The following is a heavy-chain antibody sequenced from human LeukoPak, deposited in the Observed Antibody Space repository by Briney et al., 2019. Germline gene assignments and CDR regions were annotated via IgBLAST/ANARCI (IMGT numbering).Heavy chain of an antibody. CDR2: ISSTSTYI. CDR3: ARDPGFSSFDY. Sequence: PGGSLRLSCAASGFTFSSYSINWVRQAPGKGLEWVSSISSTSTYINYADSVKGRFTISRDNAKNSLYLQMTSLRVDDTAIYYCARDPGFSSFDYWGQGTLVTVSS. D-gene: IGHD3-3*02. J-gene: IGHJ4*02. V-gene: IGHV3-21*01. CDR1: GFTFSSYS.